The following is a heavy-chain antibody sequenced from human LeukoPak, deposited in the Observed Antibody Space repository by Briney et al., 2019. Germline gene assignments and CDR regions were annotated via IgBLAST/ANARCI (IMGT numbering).Heavy chain of an antibody. CDR3: VKGSGTHYHFYYMDV. Sequence: GGSLRLSCAASGFSFITYAMNWVRQAPGKGLEWVSGISGTGSAVGYADSVKGRFTVSRDTSKRTVYLQMSGLRVDDTATYYCVKGSGTHYHFYYMDVWGKGTPVTVSS. J-gene: IGHJ6*03. CDR1: GFSFITYA. D-gene: IGHD1-26*01. V-gene: IGHV3-48*03. CDR2: ISGTGSAV.